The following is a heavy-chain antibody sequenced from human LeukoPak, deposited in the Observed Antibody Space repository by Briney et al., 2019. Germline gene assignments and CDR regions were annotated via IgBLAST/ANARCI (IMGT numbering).Heavy chain of an antibody. Sequence: SETLSLTCTVSGGSFSSYYWSWIRQPPGKGLEWIGYIYYSGSTNYNPSLKSRVTISVDTSKNQFSLKLSSVTAADTAVYYCARVRITGTTTAFDYWGQGTLVTVSS. D-gene: IGHD1-7*01. CDR3: ARVRITGTTTAFDY. CDR1: GGSFSSYY. CDR2: IYYSGST. V-gene: IGHV4-59*01. J-gene: IGHJ4*02.